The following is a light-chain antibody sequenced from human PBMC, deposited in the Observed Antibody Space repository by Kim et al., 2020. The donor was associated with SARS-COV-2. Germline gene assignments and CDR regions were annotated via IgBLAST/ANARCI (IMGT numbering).Light chain of an antibody. Sequence: SPGEDTPLAFSASQSVSNSFLAWYQQRPGQSPRLLIHGASRRPTGIPDRFSGSGSGTDFTLTISRLEPEDFSVYYCQQYFSFPLTFGRGTKVDIK. J-gene: IGKJ4*01. CDR3: QQYFSFPLT. CDR2: GAS. CDR1: QSVSNSF. V-gene: IGKV3-20*01.